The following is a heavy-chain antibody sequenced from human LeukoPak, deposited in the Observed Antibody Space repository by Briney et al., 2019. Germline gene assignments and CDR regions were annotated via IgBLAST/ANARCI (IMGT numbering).Heavy chain of an antibody. CDR3: AKASIYYYDSSGYWSHFDY. J-gene: IGHJ4*02. V-gene: IGHV3-23*01. Sequence: GGSLRLSCAASGFTFSSYAMSWVRQAPGKGLEWVSAISGSGGSTYYADSVKGRFTISRDNSKNTLYLQMNSLRAEDTAVYYCAKASIYYYDSSGYWSHFDYWGQGTLVTVSS. D-gene: IGHD3-22*01. CDR1: GFTFSSYA. CDR2: ISGSGGST.